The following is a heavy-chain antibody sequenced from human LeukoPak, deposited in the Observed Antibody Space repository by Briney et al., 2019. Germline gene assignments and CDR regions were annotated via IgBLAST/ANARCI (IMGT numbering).Heavy chain of an antibody. CDR2: INHSGST. Sequence: TSETLSLTCGVSGGSITTTNFWSWVRQPPGGGLEWIGEINHSGSTNYNPSLKSRVTISVDTSKNQFSLKLSSVTAADTAVYYCARVAVYYYGSGSYSDYWGQGTLVTVSS. CDR3: ARVAVYYYGSGSYSDY. J-gene: IGHJ4*02. V-gene: IGHV4-4*02. CDR1: GGSITTTNF. D-gene: IGHD3-10*01.